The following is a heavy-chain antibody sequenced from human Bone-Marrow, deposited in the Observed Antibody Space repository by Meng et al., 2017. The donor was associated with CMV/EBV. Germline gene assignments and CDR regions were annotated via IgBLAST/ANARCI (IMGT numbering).Heavy chain of an antibody. Sequence: SETLSLTCTVSGGSISSGDYYWSWIRQHPGKGLEWIGYIYYSGNTYYNPSLKSRVTISVDTSKNQFSLKLSSVTAADTALYYCARVRGRPGTTWSDYWGQGTLVPVSS. D-gene: IGHD2-2*01. CDR3: ARVRGRPGTTWSDY. CDR2: IYYSGNT. J-gene: IGHJ4*02. V-gene: IGHV4-31*03. CDR1: GGSISSGDYY.